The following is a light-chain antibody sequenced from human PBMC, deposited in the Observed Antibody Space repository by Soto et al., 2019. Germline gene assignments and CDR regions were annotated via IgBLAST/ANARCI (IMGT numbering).Light chain of an antibody. CDR3: QHYDRSPPST. CDR2: AAS. V-gene: IGKV3-20*01. CDR1: RSFASSY. Sequence: EIVLTQSPVTLSLSPGERATLSCRASRSFASSYLGWYQQKPGQAPRLLIYAASTRATGIPDRFSGSGSATDFTLTISRLEPEAYAVYYCQHYDRSPPSTFGQGTKLEIK. J-gene: IGKJ2*01.